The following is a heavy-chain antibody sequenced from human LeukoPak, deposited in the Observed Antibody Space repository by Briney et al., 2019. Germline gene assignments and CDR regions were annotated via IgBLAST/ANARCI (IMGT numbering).Heavy chain of an antibody. J-gene: IGHJ4*02. V-gene: IGHV1-46*01. D-gene: IGHD6-19*01. Sequence: ASVKVSCKASGYTFTSYYIHWVRQAPGQGLEWMGIISPSGGSTSYAQKFKGRVTMTRDTSTSIVYMELSSLRSEDTAVYYCAREGTAVTGSFDNWGQGTLVTVSS. CDR2: ISPSGGST. CDR3: AREGTAVTGSFDN. CDR1: GYTFTSYY.